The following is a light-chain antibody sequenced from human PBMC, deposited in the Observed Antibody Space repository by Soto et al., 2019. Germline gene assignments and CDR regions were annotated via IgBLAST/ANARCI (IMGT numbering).Light chain of an antibody. Sequence: QSVLTQPASVSGSPGQSIIISCTGTSSDVGGYDYVSWYQQHPGTAPRLIIYEVTNRPSGVSNRFSGSKSGDTASLTISGLQAEDEADYYCSSYRSSSTQVFGTGTKLPVL. CDR2: EVT. CDR3: SSYRSSSTQV. CDR1: SSDVGGYDY. J-gene: IGLJ1*01. V-gene: IGLV2-14*01.